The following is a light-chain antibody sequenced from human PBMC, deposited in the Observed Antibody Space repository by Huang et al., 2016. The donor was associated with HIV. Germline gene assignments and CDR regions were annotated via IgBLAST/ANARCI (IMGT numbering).Light chain of an antibody. Sequence: DIQMTQSPSSLSASVGDRVTITCRTSQTISTYLNWYQQKPGKAPKLLIYAASSLQSGVPSRFSGSGSGTDFTLTISSLQPEDFATYYCQQTYSSPRVTFGPGITVDIK. CDR3: QQTYSSPRVT. CDR1: QTISTY. J-gene: IGKJ3*01. V-gene: IGKV1-39*01. CDR2: AAS.